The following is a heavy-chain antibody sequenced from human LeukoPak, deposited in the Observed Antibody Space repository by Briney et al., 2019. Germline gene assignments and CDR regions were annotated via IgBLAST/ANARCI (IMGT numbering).Heavy chain of an antibody. J-gene: IGHJ4*02. D-gene: IGHD1-1*01. CDR3: ASSPNWNEAEYYFEH. CDR2: INQDTIKK. Sequence: GGSFRLSCAGSGFTDSGLTFSSDWMSWVRQPPGKGLEWVANINQDTIKKYYLDSVKGRFTISRDHAKNSLYLQMNSLRAEDTAVYFCASSPNWNEAEYYFEHWGRGTLVIVAS. CDR1: GFTDSGLTFSSDW. V-gene: IGHV3-7*01.